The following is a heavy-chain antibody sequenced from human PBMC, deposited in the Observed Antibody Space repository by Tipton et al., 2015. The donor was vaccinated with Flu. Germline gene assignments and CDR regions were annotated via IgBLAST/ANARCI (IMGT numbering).Heavy chain of an antibody. CDR1: GYFTNSGYY. J-gene: IGHJ5*02. CDR2: IYHSGST. Sequence: TLSLTCAVSGYFTNSGYYWGWIRQPPGKGLEWIGSIYHSGSTYYNPSLKSRVTISVDTSKNQFSLTLSSVTAADTAVYFCARFIPLTHYGDYVGVFDHWGQGTLVTVSS. CDR3: ARFIPLTHYGDYVGVFDH. D-gene: IGHD4-17*01. V-gene: IGHV4-38-2*01.